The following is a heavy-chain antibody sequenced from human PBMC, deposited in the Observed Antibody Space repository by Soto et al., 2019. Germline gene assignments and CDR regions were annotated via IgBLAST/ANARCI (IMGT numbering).Heavy chain of an antibody. Sequence: DVQLVESGGGLIQPGGSLRLSCAAFGLTVSGQKYMGWVRQAPGRGLEGVSAIYDTDGTYYADSVKGRFTASGDSSKTIVYLQINSLRHEDTAVYYCACWHLQEHADDVWGQGTTVSDSS. J-gene: IGHJ3*01. CDR2: IYDTDGT. CDR3: ACWHLQEHADDV. D-gene: IGHD4-4*01. V-gene: IGHV3-53*01. CDR1: GLTVSGQKY.